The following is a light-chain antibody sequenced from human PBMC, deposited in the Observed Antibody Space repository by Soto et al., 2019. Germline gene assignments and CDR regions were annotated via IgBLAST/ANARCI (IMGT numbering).Light chain of an antibody. CDR2: DTS. V-gene: IGKV3-11*01. CDR1: QSVSSN. J-gene: IGKJ4*01. CDR3: QQRNQQRGKCFLT. Sequence: EIVLTQAPATRSLSPGERATLSCRARQSVSSNLAAYQQKPGQAPRVLIYDTSNRATGIPDRFSGSGSWTDLTLTISSLQPEDFELYYCQQRNQQRGKCFLTVGGRPNEEIK.